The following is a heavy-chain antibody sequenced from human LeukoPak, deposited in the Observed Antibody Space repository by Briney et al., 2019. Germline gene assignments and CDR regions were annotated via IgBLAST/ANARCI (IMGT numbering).Heavy chain of an antibody. CDR1: GYTFTSYG. CDR2: ISNYNGNT. Sequence: ASVKLSCKASGYTFTSYGISWVRQAPGQGLEWMGWISNYNGNTNYAQTDQGRVTMTTDTYTSTAYMELRSLRSDDTALYYCARDPRYRGYCSSTSCHWMDYWGQGTLVTVCS. D-gene: IGHD2-2*01. J-gene: IGHJ4*02. V-gene: IGHV1-18*04. CDR3: ARDPRYRGYCSSTSCHWMDY.